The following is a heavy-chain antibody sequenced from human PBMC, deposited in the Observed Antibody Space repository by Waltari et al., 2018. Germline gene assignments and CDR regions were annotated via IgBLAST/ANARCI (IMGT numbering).Heavy chain of an antibody. V-gene: IGHV3-7*01. CDR1: GFSSDW. CDR2: INEYGGEK. Sequence: EVQLVESGGGLVQPGGSLRRSCEASGFSSDWLDWVRQAPGKGVQWVANINEYGGEKYYLGSVKGRFTISRDNAKKLVYLEMNSLRAEDTAIYYCSKRLEIWGRGTMVAVSS. CDR3: SKRLEI. J-gene: IGHJ3*02.